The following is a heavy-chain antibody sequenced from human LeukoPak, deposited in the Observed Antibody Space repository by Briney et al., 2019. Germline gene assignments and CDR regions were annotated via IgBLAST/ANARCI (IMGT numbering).Heavy chain of an antibody. V-gene: IGHV1-2*02. CDR3: ARSVEQLANFDY. Sequence: ASVKVSCKASGYTFTGYYMHWVQQAPGQGLEWMGWINPNSGGTKDAQKFQGRVTMTRDTSISTAYMELSRLTSDDTAVYYCARSVEQLANFDYWGQGTLVTVSS. D-gene: IGHD6-13*01. CDR1: GYTFTGYY. CDR2: INPNSGGT. J-gene: IGHJ4*02.